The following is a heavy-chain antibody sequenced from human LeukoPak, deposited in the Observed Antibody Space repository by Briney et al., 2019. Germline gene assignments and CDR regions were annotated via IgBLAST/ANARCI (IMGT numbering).Heavy chain of an antibody. V-gene: IGHV3-23*01. CDR1: GFTFSRYA. CDR2: ISGSGGST. Sequence: GVSLRLPCAASGFTFSRYAMSWFSQAPGKGLEWISAISGSGGSTYYADSVKGRFTISRDNSKNTLYLQMNSLRAEDTAVYYCAKDIGSGYDFFDYWGQGTLVTVSS. CDR3: AKDIGSGYDFFDY. D-gene: IGHD5-12*01. J-gene: IGHJ4*02.